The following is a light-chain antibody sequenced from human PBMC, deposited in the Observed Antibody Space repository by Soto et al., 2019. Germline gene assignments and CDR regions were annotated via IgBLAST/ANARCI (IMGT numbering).Light chain of an antibody. CDR1: RSISSW. J-gene: IGKJ1*01. Sequence: DIQMIQSPSTLSASVGVRVTITCRASRSISSWLAWYQQKPGKAPKLLIYDASSLESGVPSRFSGSGSGTEFTLTISSLQPDYFATYYCQQYNSYWTFGQGTKVDIK. CDR2: DAS. V-gene: IGKV1-5*01. CDR3: QQYNSYWT.